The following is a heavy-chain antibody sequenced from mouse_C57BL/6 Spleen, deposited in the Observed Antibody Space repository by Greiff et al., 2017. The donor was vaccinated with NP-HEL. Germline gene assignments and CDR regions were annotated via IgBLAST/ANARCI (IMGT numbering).Heavy chain of an antibody. CDR2: ISDGGSYT. CDR3: ASPRLGYYAMDY. Sequence: EVMLVESGGGLVKPGGSLKLSCAASGFTFSSYAMSWVRQTPEKRLEWVATISDGGSYTYYPDNVKGRFTISRDNAKNNLYLQMSHLKSEDTAMYYCASPRLGYYAMDYWGQGTSVTVSS. J-gene: IGHJ4*01. V-gene: IGHV5-4*03. D-gene: IGHD4-1*01. CDR1: GFTFSSYA.